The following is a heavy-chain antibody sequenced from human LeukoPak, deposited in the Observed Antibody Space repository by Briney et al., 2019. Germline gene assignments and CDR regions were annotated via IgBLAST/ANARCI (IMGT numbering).Heavy chain of an antibody. V-gene: IGHV1-8*01. Sequence: ASVKVSCKASGYTFTNYDINWVRQATGQGLEWMGYMKPNSGNTGYAQKFQGRVTMTRDTSISTAYMELSSLSSEDTAVYYCATELRWKDHWGQGTLVTVSS. CDR3: ATELRWKDH. CDR1: GYTFTNYD. CDR2: MKPNSGNT. J-gene: IGHJ4*02. D-gene: IGHD4-23*01.